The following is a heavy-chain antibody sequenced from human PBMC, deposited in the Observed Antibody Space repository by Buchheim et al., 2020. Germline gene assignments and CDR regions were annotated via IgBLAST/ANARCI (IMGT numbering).Heavy chain of an antibody. CDR3: ARGDDSSGYYYGVDYYYGMDV. D-gene: IGHD3-22*01. Sequence: QVQLVESGGGVVQPVRSLRLYCAASGFSFSSYAMHWVRQAPGKGLEWAAVISYDGSNNNCADYVKGRFTISRDNSKNTLYLQMDSLRYEDTAVYYCARGDDSSGYYYGVDYYYGMDVWGQGTT. V-gene: IGHV3-30-3*01. CDR1: GFSFSSYA. J-gene: IGHJ6*02. CDR2: ISYDGSNN.